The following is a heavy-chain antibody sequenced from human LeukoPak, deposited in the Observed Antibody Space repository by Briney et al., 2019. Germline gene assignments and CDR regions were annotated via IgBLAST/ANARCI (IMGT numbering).Heavy chain of an antibody. D-gene: IGHD3-10*02. J-gene: IGHJ3*02. CDR3: AGAPGGYYVHGAFDI. CDR2: IYYSGST. Sequence: KASETLSLTCTVAAGSISSGDYYWSWIRQPPGKGLEWIGYIYYSGSTYYNPSLKSRVTISVDTSKNQFSLKLSSVTAGDTAVYVSAGAPGGYYVHGAFDIWGQGTMVTVSS. CDR1: AGSISSGDYY. V-gene: IGHV4-30-4*02.